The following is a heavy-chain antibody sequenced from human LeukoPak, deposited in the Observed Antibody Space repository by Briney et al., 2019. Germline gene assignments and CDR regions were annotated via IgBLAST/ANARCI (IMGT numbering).Heavy chain of an antibody. CDR2: VSASGGSA. CDR1: GFTISDYA. J-gene: IGHJ3*02. CDR3: VKDKGDYGGDAFHI. V-gene: IGHV3-23*01. D-gene: IGHD4-23*01. Sequence: GGSLRLSCAASGFTISDYAMSWVRQAPGKGLEWVSSVSASGGSAYYADSMRDRFIVSRDNSNNTVSLQMNSLRAEDTAIYYCVKDKGDYGGDAFHIWGRGTMVTVSS.